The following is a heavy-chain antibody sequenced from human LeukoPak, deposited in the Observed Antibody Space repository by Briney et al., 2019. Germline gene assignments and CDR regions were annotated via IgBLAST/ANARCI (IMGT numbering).Heavy chain of an antibody. V-gene: IGHV3-23*01. D-gene: IGHD2-15*01. J-gene: IGHJ4*02. CDR1: GFTFSSYG. CDR3: ARDRGCSGGSCYSAFDY. Sequence: PGGSLRLSCAASGFTFSSYGMSWVRQAPGKGLEWVSAISGSGGSTYYADSVKGRFTISRDNAKNSLYLQMNSLRAEDTAVYYCARDRGCSGGSCYSAFDYWGQGTLVTVSS. CDR2: ISGSGGST.